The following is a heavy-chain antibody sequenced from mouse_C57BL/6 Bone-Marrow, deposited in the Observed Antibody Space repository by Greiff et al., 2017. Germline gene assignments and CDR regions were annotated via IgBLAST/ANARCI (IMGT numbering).Heavy chain of an antibody. CDR1: GFTFSNYW. J-gene: IGHJ3*01. CDR2: IRLKSDNYAT. Sequence: EVQLQESGGGLVQPGGSMKLSCVASGFTFSNYWMNWVRQSPEKGLEWVAQIRLKSDNYATHYAESVKGRFTISRDDSKSSVYLQMNNLRAEDTGIYYWTGGSYGRAWFAYWGQGTLVTVSA. CDR3: TGGSYGRAWFAY. V-gene: IGHV6-3*01. D-gene: IGHD2-12*01.